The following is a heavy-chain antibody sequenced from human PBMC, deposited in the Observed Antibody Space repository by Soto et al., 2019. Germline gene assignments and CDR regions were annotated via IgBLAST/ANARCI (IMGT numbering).Heavy chain of an antibody. D-gene: IGHD3-3*01. CDR3: ARGIFGVVIPYYFDY. J-gene: IGHJ4*02. CDR1: GGSISSGGYS. CDR2: IYHSGST. Sequence: QLQLQESGSGLVKPSQTLSLTCAVSGGSISSGGYSWSWIRQPPGKGLEWIGYIYHSGSTYYNPSLKIRVTIAVDTSKDQFSLKLSSVTAADTAVYYCARGIFGVVIPYYFDYWCQGTLVTVSS. V-gene: IGHV4-30-2*01.